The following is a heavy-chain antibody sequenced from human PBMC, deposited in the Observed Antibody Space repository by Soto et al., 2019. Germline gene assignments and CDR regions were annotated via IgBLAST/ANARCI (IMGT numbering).Heavy chain of an antibody. Sequence: LSLTCTVSGGSISSYYWSWIRQPPGKGLEWIGYIYYSGSTNYNPSLKSRVTISVDTSKNQFSLKLSSVTAADTAVYYCARLVWSYGTWFDPWGQGTLVTVYS. V-gene: IGHV4-59*08. CDR2: IYYSGST. CDR3: ARLVWSYGTWFDP. CDR1: GGSISSYY. J-gene: IGHJ5*02. D-gene: IGHD5-18*01.